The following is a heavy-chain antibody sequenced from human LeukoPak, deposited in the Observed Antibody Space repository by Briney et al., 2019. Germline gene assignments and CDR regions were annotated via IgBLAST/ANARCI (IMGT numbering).Heavy chain of an antibody. CDR2: ITANGGTT. D-gene: IGHD3-3*01. V-gene: IGHV3-23*01. J-gene: IGHJ4*02. CDR3: ARSARLMKGVVEVTALDD. CDR1: GFTFSSYA. Sequence: PGGSLRLSCAASGFTFSSYAMSWVRQTPGKGLEWVAIITANGGTTYYADSVKGRLTISRDNSKNTLYLQMNSLRADDTAVYYCARSARLMKGVVEVTALDDWGQGTLVTVSS.